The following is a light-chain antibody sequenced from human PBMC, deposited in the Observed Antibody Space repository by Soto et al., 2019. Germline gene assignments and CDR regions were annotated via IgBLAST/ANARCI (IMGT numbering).Light chain of an antibody. CDR1: QGISNY. Sequence: DIQMTQSPSSLSASVGDRVTITCQASQGISNYLNWYQQKPGKAPKLLIFDASNVETGVPSRFSGSGSGTDFTLTIHSLQPEDAATYYCQQYEDLPLTFGGGTKVGIK. J-gene: IGKJ4*01. CDR3: QQYEDLPLT. CDR2: DAS. V-gene: IGKV1-33*01.